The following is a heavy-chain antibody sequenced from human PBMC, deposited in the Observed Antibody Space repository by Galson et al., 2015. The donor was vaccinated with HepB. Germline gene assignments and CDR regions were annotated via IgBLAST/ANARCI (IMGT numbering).Heavy chain of an antibody. CDR2: ISYDGSNT. CDR3: ARDLVIHHDSGSCYL. V-gene: IGHV3-30*04. Sequence: SLRLSCAASGFAFRSYSMHWVRQAPGKGLEWLSVISYDGSNTSYADSVKGRFIVSRDNSKNTVSLQMSSLRAGDTAVYYCARDLVIHHDSGSCYLWGQGTLVSVSS. D-gene: IGHD3-10*01. J-gene: IGHJ1*01. CDR1: GFAFRSYS.